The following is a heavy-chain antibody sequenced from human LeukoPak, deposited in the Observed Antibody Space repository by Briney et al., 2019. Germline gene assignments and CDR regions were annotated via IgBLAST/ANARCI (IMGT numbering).Heavy chain of an antibody. CDR2: IWYDGSNK. CDR1: GFTFSSYG. D-gene: IGHD5-12*01. Sequence: GGPLRLSCAASGFTFSSYGMHWVRQAPGKGLEWVAVIWYDGSNKYYADSVKGRFTISRDNSKNTLYLQMNSLRAEDTAVYYCARVGLMGGYNGAFDIWGQGTMVTVSS. CDR3: ARVGLMGGYNGAFDI. V-gene: IGHV3-33*01. J-gene: IGHJ3*02.